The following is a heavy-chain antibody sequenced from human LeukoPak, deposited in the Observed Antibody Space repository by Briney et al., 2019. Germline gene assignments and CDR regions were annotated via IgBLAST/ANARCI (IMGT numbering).Heavy chain of an antibody. Sequence: SETPSLTCTVSGGSISSYYWSWIRQPPGKGLEWIGYIYYSGSTNYNPSLKSRVTISVDTSKNQFSLKLSSVTAADTAVYYCARDAGHQLSRRNYYAMDVWGQGTTVTVSS. V-gene: IGHV4-59*12. J-gene: IGHJ6*02. CDR3: ARDAGHQLSRRNYYAMDV. CDR1: GGSISSYY. CDR2: IYYSGST. D-gene: IGHD1-1*01.